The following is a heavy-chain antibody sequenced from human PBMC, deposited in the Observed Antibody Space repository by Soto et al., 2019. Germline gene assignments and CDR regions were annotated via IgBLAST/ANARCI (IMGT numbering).Heavy chain of an antibody. CDR3: TTSHGTASSIY. Sequence: SETLSLTCTVSGGSVSSGSYYWSWIRQPPGKGLEWIGYIYYSGSTNYNPSLKSRVTISVDTSKNQFTLKLTSVTVADTAVYYCTTSHGTASSIYWGQGTQLTVSS. V-gene: IGHV4-61*01. CDR2: IYYSGST. D-gene: IGHD6-6*01. CDR1: GGSVSSGSYY. J-gene: IGHJ4*02.